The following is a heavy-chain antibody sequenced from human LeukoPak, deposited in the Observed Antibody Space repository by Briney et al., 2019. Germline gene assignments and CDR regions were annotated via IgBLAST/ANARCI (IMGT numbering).Heavy chain of an antibody. V-gene: IGHV3-33*08. J-gene: IGHJ5*02. Sequence: GGSLRLSCAAPGFTFSSYGMHWVRQAPGKGLDWVAVIWYDGSNKYYADSVKGRFTISRDNSKNTLYLQMNSLRAEDTAVYYCARGPLSGYDPRRSWFDPWGQGTLVTVSS. D-gene: IGHD5-12*01. CDR1: GFTFSSYG. CDR2: IWYDGSNK. CDR3: ARGPLSGYDPRRSWFDP.